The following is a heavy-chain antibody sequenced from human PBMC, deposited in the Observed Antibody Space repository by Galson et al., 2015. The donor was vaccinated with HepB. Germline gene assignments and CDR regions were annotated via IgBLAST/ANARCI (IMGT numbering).Heavy chain of an antibody. V-gene: IGHV3-15*01. CDR2: IKSKTDGGTA. D-gene: IGHD4-17*01. CDR1: GFTFTSAW. J-gene: IGHJ4*02. Sequence: SLRLSCAASGFTFTSAWMSWVRKGPGKGLEWVGRIKSKTDGGTAHYAAPAIGRFTISRDDSKNMLYLQMNSLKNEDTAVYYCTCHDYEEWFDYWGQGTLVTVSS. CDR3: TCHDYEEWFDY.